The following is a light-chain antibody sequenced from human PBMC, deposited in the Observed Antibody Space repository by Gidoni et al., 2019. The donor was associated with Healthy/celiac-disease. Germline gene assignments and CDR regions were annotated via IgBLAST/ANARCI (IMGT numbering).Light chain of an antibody. Sequence: DIHVTPSPSTLAASAGDRVTITCLASQSISSWLAWYQQKPGKAPKLLIYKASSLESGVPSRFSGSGSGTEFTLTISSLQPDDFATYYCQQYNSYPRTFGQGTKVEIK. CDR3: QQYNSYPRT. CDR2: KAS. CDR1: QSISSW. V-gene: IGKV1-5*03. J-gene: IGKJ1*01.